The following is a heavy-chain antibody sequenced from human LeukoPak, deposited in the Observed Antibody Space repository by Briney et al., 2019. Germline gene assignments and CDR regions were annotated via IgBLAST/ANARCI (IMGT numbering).Heavy chain of an antibody. CDR2: MKQDGSEQ. V-gene: IGHV3-7*01. CDR1: GFTFKNHW. CDR3: ARDADWASDY. D-gene: IGHD3/OR15-3a*01. Sequence: GGSLRLSCVGSGFTFKNHWMVWVRQAPGKGLEWVANMKQDGSEQYYGDSVRGRFTISRDNAKNSLYLQMNSLRVADTAVYYCARDADWASDYWGQGTLVTVFS. J-gene: IGHJ4*02.